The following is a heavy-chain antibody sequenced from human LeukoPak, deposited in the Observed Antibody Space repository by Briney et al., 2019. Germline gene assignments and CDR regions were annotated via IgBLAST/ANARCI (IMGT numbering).Heavy chain of an antibody. Sequence: SATLSLTCAVDGGSFSGYCWSWIRQPPGRGLGWIGEINHSGSTNYHPSLKSRVTISVETSKNHFSLKLSSVTAADTAVYYCAGGLSGYNPYYYYYGMDVWGQGTTVTVSS. J-gene: IGHJ6*02. D-gene: IGHD3-22*01. V-gene: IGHV4-34*01. CDR2: INHSGST. CDR1: GGSFSGYC. CDR3: AGGLSGYNPYYYYYGMDV.